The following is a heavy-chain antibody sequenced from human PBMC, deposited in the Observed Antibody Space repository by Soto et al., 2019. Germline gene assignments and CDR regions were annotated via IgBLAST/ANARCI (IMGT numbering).Heavy chain of an antibody. J-gene: IGHJ6*02. D-gene: IGHD6-19*01. V-gene: IGHV4-34*01. CDR3: GRGRGYSNAWGSYYSGMTS. CDR2: INHNGST. CDR1: GGSFSNYY. Sequence: QVQLQQWGAGLLKPSETLSLTCAIYGGSFSNYYWNWIRQPPGKGLEWMGKINHNGSTNYSPSLKSRLTISVDTSKNQFSLKLISVTAADTAVYFCGRGRGYSNAWGSYYSGMTSGAKGPRSPSP.